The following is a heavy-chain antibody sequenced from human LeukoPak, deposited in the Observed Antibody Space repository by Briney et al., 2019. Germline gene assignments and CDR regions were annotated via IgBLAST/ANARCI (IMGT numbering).Heavy chain of an antibody. V-gene: IGHV4-59*08. J-gene: IGHJ4*02. CDR3: ARRTDSPNFFDY. D-gene: IGHD1-1*01. CDR1: GGSISSLY. Sequence: SETLSLTCAVSGGSISSLYWTWLRQSPGKGLEWIGYISYSGSTNCNPSLKSRVTISVDTSKNQFSLRLSSVTAADTAVYYCARRTDSPNFFDYWSQGTLVTVSS. CDR2: ISYSGST.